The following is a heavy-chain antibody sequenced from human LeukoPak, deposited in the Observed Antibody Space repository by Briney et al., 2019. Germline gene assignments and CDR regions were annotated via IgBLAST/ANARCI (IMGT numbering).Heavy chain of an antibody. Sequence: GGSLRLSCTASGFTFIDYDMHWVRQVIGKGLEWVSAIGIRGDTHYSGSVKGRFTISREIAESSLYLQMNSLRAEGTAVYYCARGGIQVSGIDEFDYWGQGTLVTVSS. CDR3: ARGGIQVSGIDEFDY. V-gene: IGHV3-13*01. J-gene: IGHJ4*02. D-gene: IGHD6-19*01. CDR2: IGIRGDT. CDR1: GFTFIDYD.